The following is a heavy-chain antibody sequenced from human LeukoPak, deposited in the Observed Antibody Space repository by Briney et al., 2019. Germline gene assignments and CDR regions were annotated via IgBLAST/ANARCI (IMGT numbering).Heavy chain of an antibody. CDR1: GYSFTSYW. Sequence: GESLKISFQGSGYSFTSYWIGWVRQVPGRGLEWMGIIYPDDSDTRYSPSFQGQVTISADKSISTAYLQWSSLKASDTAMYYCARLRGHDILGWFDPWGQGTLVTVSS. D-gene: IGHD3-9*01. CDR3: ARLRGHDILGWFDP. CDR2: IYPDDSDT. V-gene: IGHV5-51*01. J-gene: IGHJ5*02.